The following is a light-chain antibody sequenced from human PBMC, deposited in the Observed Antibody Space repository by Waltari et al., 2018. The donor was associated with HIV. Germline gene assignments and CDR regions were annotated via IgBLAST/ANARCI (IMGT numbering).Light chain of an antibody. CDR3: MHGQQTPV. CDR1: QSLLHNNGHNY. CDR2: LAS. J-gene: IGKJ1*01. Sequence: DIAMIQSPDSLAVSPGEPASISRRSSQSLLHNNGHNYLDWYIQRPGQAPELLIYLASRRASGVPDRIAGSGSGTDFILKISRVEPEDVGVYYCMHGQQTPVFGQGTQVEV. V-gene: IGKV2-28*01.